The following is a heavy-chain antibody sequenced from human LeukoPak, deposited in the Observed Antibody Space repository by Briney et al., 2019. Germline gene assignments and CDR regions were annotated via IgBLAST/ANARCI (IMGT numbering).Heavy chain of an antibody. Sequence: GGSLRLSCAASGFSFSNYWMSWVRKAPGKGLEWVANIKQDGSVKYYVDSLKGRFTISRDNTKNSVYLHMNSLRAEDTAVYYCARIGYSSSSFDYWGQGTLVTVSS. CDR3: ARIGYSSSSFDY. J-gene: IGHJ4*02. CDR2: IKQDGSVK. CDR1: GFSFSNYW. D-gene: IGHD6-6*01. V-gene: IGHV3-7*01.